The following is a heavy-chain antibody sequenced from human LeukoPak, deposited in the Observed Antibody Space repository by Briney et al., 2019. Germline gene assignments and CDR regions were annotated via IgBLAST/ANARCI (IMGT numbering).Heavy chain of an antibody. D-gene: IGHD2-21*02. CDR3: AIYGGDWDFDS. V-gene: IGHV4-34*01. J-gene: IGHJ4*02. Sequence: PSETLSLTCALYNGFDNYYFMVVRQSPGKGLEWIGEITYRGSASYNPSPKSRVTISVNAPLRQFSLNVRSVTAADTAVYYCAIYGGDWDFDSWGQGTSITVSS. CDR2: ITYRGSA. CDR1: NGFDNYY.